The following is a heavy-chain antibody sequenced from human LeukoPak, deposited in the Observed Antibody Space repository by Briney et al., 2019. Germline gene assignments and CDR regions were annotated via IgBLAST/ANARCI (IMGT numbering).Heavy chain of an antibody. CDR1: GDSVSINSAA. CDR3: ARDAMVRGRAYRFDP. D-gene: IGHD3-10*01. V-gene: IGHV6-1*01. J-gene: IGHJ5*02. Sequence: SQTLSLTFAISGDSVSINSAAWNWVRQSPSRGLEWLGSTYYRSKWYNDYAVSVKSRITITPDTSKNQFSLQLNSVTPEDTAVYYCARDAMVRGRAYRFDPWGQGTLVTVSS. CDR2: TYYRSKWYN.